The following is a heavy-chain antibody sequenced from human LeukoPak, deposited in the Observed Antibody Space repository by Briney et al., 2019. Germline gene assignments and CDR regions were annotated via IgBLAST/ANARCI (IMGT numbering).Heavy chain of an antibody. D-gene: IGHD6-19*01. Sequence: PSETLSLTCTVSGGSISGYYWNWIRQPPGKGLEWIGYIYYSGNTDYNPSLKSRVTISVDTSKNEFSLKLSSVTAADTAVYYCARLVSGVGYFNYWSQGTLVTVSS. CDR1: GGSISGYY. CDR3: ARLVSGVGYFNY. J-gene: IGHJ4*02. V-gene: IGHV4-59*08. CDR2: IYYSGNT.